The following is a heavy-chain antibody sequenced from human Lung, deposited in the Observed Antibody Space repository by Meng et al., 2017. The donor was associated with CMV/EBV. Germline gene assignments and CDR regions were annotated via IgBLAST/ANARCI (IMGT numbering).Heavy chain of an antibody. CDR2: ISVNSGKT. J-gene: IGHJ4*02. Sequence: SVXVSCKASGYTFTSYGISWVRQAPGQGLEWMGWISVNSGKTTYAQKVQGRINMTTDTSTSTAYMELRSLRSDDTAVYYCVRGGWSPGYWGQGTLVTVAS. CDR3: VRGGWSPGY. CDR1: GYTFTSYG. D-gene: IGHD6-19*01. V-gene: IGHV1-18*01.